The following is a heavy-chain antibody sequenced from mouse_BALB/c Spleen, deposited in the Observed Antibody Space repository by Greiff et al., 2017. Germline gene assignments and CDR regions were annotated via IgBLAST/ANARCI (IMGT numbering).Heavy chain of an antibody. CDR3: AGVITTAFAY. D-gene: IGHD1-2*01. V-gene: IGHV1-9*01. Sequence: QVQLQQSGAELMKPGASVKIYCKATGYTFSSYWIEWVKQRPGHGLEWIGEILPGSGSTNYNEKFKGKATFTADTSSNTAYMQLSSLTSEDSAVYYCAGVITTAFAYWGQGTLVTVSA. J-gene: IGHJ3*01. CDR1: GYTFSSYW. CDR2: ILPGSGST.